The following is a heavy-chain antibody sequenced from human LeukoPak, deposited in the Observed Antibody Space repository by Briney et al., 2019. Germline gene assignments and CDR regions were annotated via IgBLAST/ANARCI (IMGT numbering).Heavy chain of an antibody. D-gene: IGHD6-13*01. CDR3: VRDGSSWSRGYFDY. Sequence: GGSLRLSCAASGFTFSSYWMSWVRQAPGKGLEWVANIKQDGSEKYYVDSVKGRFTISRDNAKNSLYLQMNSLRAEVTAVYYCVRDGSSWSRGYFDYWGQGTLVTVSS. V-gene: IGHV3-7*01. CDR1: GFTFSSYW. CDR2: IKQDGSEK. J-gene: IGHJ4*02.